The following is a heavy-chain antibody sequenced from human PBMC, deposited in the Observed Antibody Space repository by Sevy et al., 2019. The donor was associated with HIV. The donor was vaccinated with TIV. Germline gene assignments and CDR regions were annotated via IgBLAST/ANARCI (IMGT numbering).Heavy chain of an antibody. V-gene: IGHV4-31*03. J-gene: IGHJ4*02. CDR1: GAFISSATYY. CDR3: ARRAYSGYGLGSTSGAFDY. D-gene: IGHD5-12*01. Sequence: SETLSLTCSVSGAFISSATYYWTWIRQHPGKGLEWIGDISYSGSTYLNPSLKSRVTISLDTSKNQFSLKVSSVTAADTAIYYCARRAYSGYGLGSTSGAFDYWGQGTLVTVSS. CDR2: ISYSGST.